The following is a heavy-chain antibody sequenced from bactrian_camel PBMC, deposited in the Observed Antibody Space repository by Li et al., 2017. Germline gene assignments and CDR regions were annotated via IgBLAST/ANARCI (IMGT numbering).Heavy chain of an antibody. CDR3: AADPGSRTTCLAQSLYKY. CDR1: QLRYSNNC. J-gene: IGHJ4*01. CDR2: IFGDTRLT. V-gene: IGHV3S6*01. D-gene: IGHD4*01. Sequence: HVQLVESGGGSVQTGGSLRLSCAASQLRYSNNCVGWFRQAPGKRREGVACIFGDTRLTYYSNSVKGRFTVSQDHAKNTLYLQMNNLQPVDTARYFCAADPGSRTTCLAQSLYKYWGQGTQVTVS.